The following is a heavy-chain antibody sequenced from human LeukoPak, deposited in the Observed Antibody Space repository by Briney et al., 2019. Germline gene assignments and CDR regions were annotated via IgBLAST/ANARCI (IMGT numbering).Heavy chain of an antibody. J-gene: IGHJ2*01. CDR2: IIPILGIA. CDR3: ATGKPIAVASPGYFDL. Sequence: ASVKVSCKASGGTFSSYAISWVRQAPGQGLEWMGRIIPILGIANYAQKFQGRVTITADKSTSTAYMELSSLRSEDTAVYYCATGKPIAVASPGYFDLWGRGTLVTVSP. D-gene: IGHD6-19*01. CDR1: GGTFSSYA. V-gene: IGHV1-69*04.